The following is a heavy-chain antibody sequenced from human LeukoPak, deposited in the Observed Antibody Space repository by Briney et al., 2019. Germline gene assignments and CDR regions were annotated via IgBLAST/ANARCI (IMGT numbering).Heavy chain of an antibody. D-gene: IGHD3-16*01. Sequence: GASVKVSCKASGYTFTSYYMLWVRQAPGQGLEWMGIINPSGGSTSYAQKFQGRVTITRDTSTSTVYMELSSLRSEDTAVYYCARLGGPVTTFGNYWGQGTLVTVSS. CDR2: INPSGGST. CDR1: GYTFTSYY. J-gene: IGHJ4*02. V-gene: IGHV1-46*01. CDR3: ARLGGPVTTFGNY.